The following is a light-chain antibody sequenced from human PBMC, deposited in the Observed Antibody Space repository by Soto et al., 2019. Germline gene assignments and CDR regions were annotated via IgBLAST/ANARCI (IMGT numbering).Light chain of an antibody. CDR2: EVS. CDR1: SSDVGGYKF. Sequence: QSVLTQPASVSGSPGQSITISCTGTSSDVGGYKFVSWYQQHPGKAPKLMIYEVSNRPSGVSSRFSDSKSGNTASLTISGLQAEDEADYYCATWDDSLSGVVFGGGTQLTVL. V-gene: IGLV2-14*01. CDR3: ATWDDSLSGVV. J-gene: IGLJ2*01.